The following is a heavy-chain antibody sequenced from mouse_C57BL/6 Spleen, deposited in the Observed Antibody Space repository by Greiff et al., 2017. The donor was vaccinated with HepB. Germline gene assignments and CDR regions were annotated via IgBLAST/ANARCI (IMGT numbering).Heavy chain of an antibody. J-gene: IGHJ1*03. CDR1: GYTFTSYW. Sequence: QVQLQQPGAELVMPGASVKLSCKASGYTFTSYWMHWVKQRPGQGLEWIGEIDPSDSYTNYNQKFKGKSTLTVDKSSSTAYMQLSRLTSEDSAVYYCARGGRSSYWYFDVWGTGTTVTVSS. V-gene: IGHV1-69*01. CDR2: IDPSDSYT. D-gene: IGHD1-1*01. CDR3: ARGGRSSYWYFDV.